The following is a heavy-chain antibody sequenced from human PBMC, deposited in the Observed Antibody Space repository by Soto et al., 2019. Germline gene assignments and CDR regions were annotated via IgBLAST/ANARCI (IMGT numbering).Heavy chain of an antibody. CDR3: TRGGAYAFDY. CDR2: ISNKDNSYAT. V-gene: IGHV3-73*01. Sequence: EVQLVESGGGLVQPGGSLKLSCAASGFSFSGSSMNWVRQGSGKGLAWVGRISNKDNSYATAYGASVKGRFTISRDDSKNTAYLQMNSLETEDTAVYYCTRGGAYAFDYWGQGVFVTVSS. D-gene: IGHD5-12*01. J-gene: IGHJ4*02. CDR1: GFSFSGSS.